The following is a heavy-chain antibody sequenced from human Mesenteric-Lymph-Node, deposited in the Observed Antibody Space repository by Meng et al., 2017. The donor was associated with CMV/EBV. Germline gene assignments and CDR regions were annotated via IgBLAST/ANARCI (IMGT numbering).Heavy chain of an antibody. Sequence: SETLSLTCTVSGGSVSSGSYYWSWIRQPPGKGLEWIGEIYHSGSTNYNPSLKSRVTISVDKSKNQFSLKLSSVTAADTAVYYCARGVAGYCSSTSCSLYYFDYWGQGTLVTVSS. D-gene: IGHD2-2*01. CDR2: IYHSGST. CDR3: ARGVAGYCSSTSCSLYYFDY. CDR1: GGSVSSGSYY. J-gene: IGHJ4*02. V-gene: IGHV4-61*01.